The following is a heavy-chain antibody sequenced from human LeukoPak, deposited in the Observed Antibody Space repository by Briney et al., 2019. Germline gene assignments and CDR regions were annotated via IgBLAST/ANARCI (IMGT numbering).Heavy chain of an antibody. J-gene: IGHJ4*02. Sequence: GGSLRLSCASTGFTFDDFGLSWVREAPGKALEWVSSINWNGRRTDYIESVKGRFTISRDSAKNSLYLEMNSLRAEDTAVYYCARMRSNSDSFDYWGQGSLVTVSS. CDR1: GFTFDDFG. D-gene: IGHD2/OR15-2a*01. CDR2: INWNGRRT. CDR3: ARMRSNSDSFDY. V-gene: IGHV3-20*04.